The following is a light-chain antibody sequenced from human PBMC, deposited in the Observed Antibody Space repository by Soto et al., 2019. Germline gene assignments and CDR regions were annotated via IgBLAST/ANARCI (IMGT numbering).Light chain of an antibody. CDR3: QQSYTTPLFT. J-gene: IGKJ3*01. CDR1: QSISDS. V-gene: IGKV1-39*01. Sequence: DIQMTQSPSSLSASVGDRVTITCRASQSISDSLNWYQRKPGKAPRLLIYAASTLQSGVPSRFSGSGSGTDFTLTISSLQPEDSATYYCQQSYTTPLFTFGPGTKVDIK. CDR2: AAS.